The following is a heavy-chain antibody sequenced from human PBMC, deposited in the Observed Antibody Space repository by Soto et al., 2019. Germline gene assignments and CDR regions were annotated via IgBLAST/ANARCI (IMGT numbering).Heavy chain of an antibody. CDR3: ARSGWNSPYYSHGLDI. CDR2: ISPYNGHT. D-gene: IGHD1-26*01. CDR1: GYTFTAYG. Sequence: QIYLVQSGAEVMQSGASVKVSCKTSGYTFTAYGITWVRQAQGQGLELVGWISPYNGHTKFAEKFEVRVTLTTDLSSGTASMELKSLKSDDTAVYYCARSGWNSPYYSHGLDIWGQGTTVTVSS. J-gene: IGHJ6*02. V-gene: IGHV1-18*01.